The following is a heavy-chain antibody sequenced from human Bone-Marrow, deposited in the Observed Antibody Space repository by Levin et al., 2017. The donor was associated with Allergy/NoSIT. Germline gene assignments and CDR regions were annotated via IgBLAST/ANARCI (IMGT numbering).Heavy chain of an antibody. CDR2: ITPIRGTA. Sequence: ASVKVSCKASGGSFSTYTINWVRQAPGQGLQWMGGITPIRGTANYGQKFQGRVTITADESTGTVYMDLSTLRSDDTAVYYCARFRQLAMGAYHGMDVWGQGTTVTVSS. CDR3: ARFRQLAMGAYHGMDV. V-gene: IGHV1-69*13. J-gene: IGHJ6*02. CDR1: GGSFSTYT. D-gene: IGHD6-6*01.